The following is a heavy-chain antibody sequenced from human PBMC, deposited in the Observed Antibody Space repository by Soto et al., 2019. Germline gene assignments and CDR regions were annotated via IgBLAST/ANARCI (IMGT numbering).Heavy chain of an antibody. CDR2: ISYDGSNK. CDR1: GFTFSSYA. V-gene: IGHV3-30-3*01. CDR3: ARAYYDSSGSYYYYGMDV. Sequence: QVQLVESGGGVVQPGRSLRLSCAASGFTFSSYAMHWVRQAPGKGLEWVAVISYDGSNKYYADSVKGRFTISRDNSKNTLYLQRSSLRAEDTAVYYCARAYYDSSGSYYYYGMDVWGQGTTVTVSS. D-gene: IGHD3-22*01. J-gene: IGHJ6*02.